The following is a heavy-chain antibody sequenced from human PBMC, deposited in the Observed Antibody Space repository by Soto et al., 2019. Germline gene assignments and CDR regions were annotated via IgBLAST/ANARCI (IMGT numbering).Heavy chain of an antibody. CDR2: IYYSGST. CDR3: TRFGNDYGDYGLNY. CDR1: GGSISSGGYS. J-gene: IGHJ4*02. D-gene: IGHD4-17*01. V-gene: IGHV4-31*11. Sequence: SSETLSLTCAVSGGSISSGGYSWSWIRQHPGKGLEWIGYIYYSGSTYYNPSLKSRVTISVDTSKNQFSLKLSSVTAADTAVYYCTRFGNDYGDYGLNYWGQGTLVTVSS.